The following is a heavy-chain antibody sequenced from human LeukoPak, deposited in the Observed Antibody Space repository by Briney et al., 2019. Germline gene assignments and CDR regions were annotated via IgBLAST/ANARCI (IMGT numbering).Heavy chain of an antibody. CDR1: GYDFTSYW. Sequence: GDSLKISCRASGYDFTSYWIAWVRQMPWRGLEWMGFIYPADYDTRYSPSFQGQVTISADRSVTTAYLQWSSLKASDTAVYFCARGLGYSTSSISFDSWGQGTLVTVSS. V-gene: IGHV5-51*01. CDR2: IYPADYDT. CDR3: ARGLGYSTSSISFDS. J-gene: IGHJ4*02. D-gene: IGHD6-6*01.